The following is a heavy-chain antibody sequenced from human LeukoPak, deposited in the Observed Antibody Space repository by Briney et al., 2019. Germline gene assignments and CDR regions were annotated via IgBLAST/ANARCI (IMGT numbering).Heavy chain of an antibody. CDR3: ARGLRYFDWLYLETYYYYGMDV. V-gene: IGHV1-8*01. CDR1: GYTFTSYD. D-gene: IGHD3-9*01. CDR2: MNPNSGNT. Sequence: ASVKVSCKASGYTFTSYDINWVRQATGQGLEWMGWMNPNSGNTGYAKKFQGRVTMTRNTSISTAYMELSSLRSEDTAVYYCARGLRYFDWLYLETYYYYGMDVWGQGTTVTVSS. J-gene: IGHJ6*02.